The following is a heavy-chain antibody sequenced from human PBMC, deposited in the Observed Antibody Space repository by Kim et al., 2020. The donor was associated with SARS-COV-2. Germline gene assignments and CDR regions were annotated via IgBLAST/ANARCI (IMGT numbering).Heavy chain of an antibody. CDR3: ASQLGDCLHYSYYGMDV. J-gene: IGHJ6*02. D-gene: IGHD2-21*02. CDR2: ISSSSNTI. CDR1: GFTFSSYS. Sequence: GGSLRLSCAASGFTFSSYSMNLVRQAPGKGLEWVSYISSSSNTIFYAHSVKGLFTISRDNAKNSLSLQRNSLRDEDTAVYFCASQLGDCLHYSYYGMDVWGQGTTVTLSS. V-gene: IGHV3-48*02.